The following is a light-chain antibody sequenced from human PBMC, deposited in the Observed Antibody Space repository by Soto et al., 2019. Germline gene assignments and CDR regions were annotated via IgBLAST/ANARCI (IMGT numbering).Light chain of an antibody. V-gene: IGKV3-11*01. J-gene: IGKJ1*01. CDR2: DAS. CDR1: QSVSSY. Sequence: EIVLTQSPATLSLSPGERATLSCRASQSVSSYLAWYQQKPGQAPRLLIYDASNRATGIPARFSGSGSGTAFTLTISSLEPEDFAVYYCHQRSNWPRTFGQGTKV. CDR3: HQRSNWPRT.